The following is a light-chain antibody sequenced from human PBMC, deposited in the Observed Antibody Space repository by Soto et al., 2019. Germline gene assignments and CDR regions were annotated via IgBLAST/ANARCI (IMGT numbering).Light chain of an antibody. V-gene: IGLV2-14*01. CDR3: SHNPGRGPRV. Sequence: QSALTQPASVSGSPGQSITISCTGTSSDVGGYNYVSWYQQHPGKAPKLMIYEVSNRPSGVSNRFSGSKSGNTASLTISGLRPEDEAIYYGSHNPGRGPRVFGGGTKLTVL. CDR1: SSDVGGYNY. J-gene: IGLJ3*02. CDR2: EVS.